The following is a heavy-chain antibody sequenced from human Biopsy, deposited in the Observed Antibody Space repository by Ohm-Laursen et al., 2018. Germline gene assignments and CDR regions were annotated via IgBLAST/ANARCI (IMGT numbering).Heavy chain of an antibody. V-gene: IGHV4-59*01. CDR2: IYYSGST. CDR1: GGSISSDY. Sequence: GTLSLTCTVSGGSISSDYWSWIRQTPGKGLEWIGNIYYSGSTNYNPSLKSRVTISVDTSKNQFSLRLNSVTAADTAVYYCARATNSSGWPYYYFYGMDVWGQGTPVTVSS. D-gene: IGHD6-19*01. CDR3: ARATNSSGWPYYYFYGMDV. J-gene: IGHJ6*02.